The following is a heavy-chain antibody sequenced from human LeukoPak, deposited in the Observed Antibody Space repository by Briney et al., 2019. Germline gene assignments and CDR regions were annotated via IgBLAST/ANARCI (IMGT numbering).Heavy chain of an antibody. Sequence: SETLSLTCAVYGGSFSGYYWSWVRQPPGKGLEWIGEINHSGSTNYNPSLKSRVTISVDTSKNQFSLKLSSVTAADTAAYYCARSGYSSGWYPINWFDRWGQGTLDTVST. V-gene: IGHV4-34*01. J-gene: IGHJ5*02. CDR2: INHSGST. CDR3: ARSGYSSGWYPINWFDR. CDR1: GGSFSGYY. D-gene: IGHD6-19*01.